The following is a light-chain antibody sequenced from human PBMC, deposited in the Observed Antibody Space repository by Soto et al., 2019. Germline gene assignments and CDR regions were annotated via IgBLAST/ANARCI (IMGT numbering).Light chain of an antibody. J-gene: IGLJ1*01. CDR3: SSYTTSSTRV. CDR2: EVS. CDR1: SSDVAAYDF. Sequence: QSVLAQPASVSGSPGQSITISCTGTSSDVAAYDFVSWYQQHPDKAPKLMIYEVSNRPSGVSYRFSGSKSVNTATLTISGLQAEDEADYYCSSYTTSSTRVFGTGTKVTVL. V-gene: IGLV2-14*03.